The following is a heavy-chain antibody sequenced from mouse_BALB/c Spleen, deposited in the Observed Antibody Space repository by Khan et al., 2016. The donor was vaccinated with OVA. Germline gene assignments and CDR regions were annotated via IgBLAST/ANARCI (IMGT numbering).Heavy chain of an antibody. CDR1: GFSLTTYG. D-gene: IGHD2-14*01. V-gene: IGHV2-4-1*01. CDR3: ARNSYMYDFTY. Sequence: QVQLQQSGPGLLQPSQSLSITCTVSGFSLTTYGVHWVRQSPGKGLEWLGLIWSAGNTDYNAAFISRLSISKDNSKSQVFFKMNSLQADDTAIYXCARNSYMYDFTYWGQGTLVTVSA. J-gene: IGHJ3*01. CDR2: IWSAGNT.